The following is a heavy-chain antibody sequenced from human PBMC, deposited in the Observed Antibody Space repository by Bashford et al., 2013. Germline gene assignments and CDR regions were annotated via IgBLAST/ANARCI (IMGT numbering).Heavy chain of an antibody. Sequence: GSLRLSCAASGFTFSSYWMTWVRQAPGKGLEWIGHIYTSGSTYYNPSLKSRVTISVDTSKNQFSLKLSSVTAADTAVYYCARDRGGNSSFDYWGQGTLVTVSS. V-gene: IGHV4-4*08. CDR3: ARDRGGNSSFDY. D-gene: IGHD4-23*01. CDR2: IYTSGST. CDR1: GFTFSSYW. J-gene: IGHJ4*02.